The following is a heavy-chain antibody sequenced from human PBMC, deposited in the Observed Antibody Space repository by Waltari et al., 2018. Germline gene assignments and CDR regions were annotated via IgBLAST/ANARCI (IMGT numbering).Heavy chain of an antibody. V-gene: IGHV3-7*01. Sequence: EVQLVESGGGLVQPGGSLRLSCGASGFTFRRYWMSWVRQTPGKGLGWVANINDDGRQKYYVDSVKGRFTISRDNAKNAVYLQMNSLRVEDTAVYYCAKSRGFEYWGQGALITVSS. D-gene: IGHD2-2*01. CDR1: GFTFRRYW. CDR2: INDDGRQK. J-gene: IGHJ4*02. CDR3: AKSRGFEY.